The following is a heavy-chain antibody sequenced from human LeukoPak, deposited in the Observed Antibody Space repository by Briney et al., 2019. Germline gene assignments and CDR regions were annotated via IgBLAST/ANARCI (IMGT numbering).Heavy chain of an antibody. CDR2: ISAYNGNT. CDR1: GYTVSSYG. CDR3: ARDRVGEVVVAATSNY. J-gene: IGHJ4*02. V-gene: IGHV1-18*01. Sequence: ASVKVSCKASGYTVSSYGISWVRQAPGQGLEWMGWISAYNGNTKYAQKFQGRVTMTTDTSTSTAFMELRSLISDDTAVYYCARDRVGEVVVAATSNYWGQGTLVTVSS. D-gene: IGHD2-15*01.